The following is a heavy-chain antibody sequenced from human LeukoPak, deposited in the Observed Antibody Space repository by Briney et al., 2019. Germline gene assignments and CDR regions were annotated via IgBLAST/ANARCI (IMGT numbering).Heavy chain of an antibody. CDR1: GVTFSSYA. V-gene: IGHV1-69*13. CDR2: IITMFGTA. J-gene: IGHJ6*03. Sequence: SVKVSCKASGVTFSSYAISWVRQAPGQGLEWMGGIITMFGTASYAQKFRGRVTITADESTSTAYMELSSLRSEDTAVYYCARGPYYYYYYMDVWGKGTTVTVSS. CDR3: ARGPYYYYYYMDV.